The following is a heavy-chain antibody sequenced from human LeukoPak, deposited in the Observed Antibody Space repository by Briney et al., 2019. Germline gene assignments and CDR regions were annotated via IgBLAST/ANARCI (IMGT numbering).Heavy chain of an antibody. V-gene: IGHV4-34*01. Sequence: PSETLSLTCAVYGGSFSGYYWSWIRQPPGKGLEWIWEINHSGSTNYNPSLKSRVTISVDTSKHQFSLKLSSVTAADTAVYYCAREDMVRGVQDAFDIWGQGTMVTVSS. CDR1: GGSFSGYY. D-gene: IGHD3-10*01. J-gene: IGHJ3*02. CDR2: INHSGST. CDR3: AREDMVRGVQDAFDI.